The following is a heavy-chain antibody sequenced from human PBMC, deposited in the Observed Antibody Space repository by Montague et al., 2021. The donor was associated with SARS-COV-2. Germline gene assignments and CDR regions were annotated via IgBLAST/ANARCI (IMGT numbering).Heavy chain of an antibody. J-gene: IGHJ4*02. Sequence: SETLSLTCTVSGGSISSGSYWGWIRQPPGKGLEWIGTSDHSGITXYSPSLKSRVTISLDTSKNQFSPNLDTVTASDTAVYYCARVISAVAGANFYFDYWGQGTLVTVSS. CDR2: SDHSGIT. CDR3: ARVISAVAGANFYFDY. CDR1: GGSISSGSY. D-gene: IGHD4/OR15-4a*01. V-gene: IGHV4-38-2*02.